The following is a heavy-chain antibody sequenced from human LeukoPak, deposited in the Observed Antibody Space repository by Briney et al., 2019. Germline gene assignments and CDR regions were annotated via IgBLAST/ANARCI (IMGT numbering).Heavy chain of an antibody. D-gene: IGHD3-16*01. CDR1: GGSISSYY. Sequence: SETLSLTCTVSGGSISSYYWSWIRQPPGKGLEWIGYIYTSGSTNYNPSLKSRVTISVDTSKNQFSLKLSSVTAADTAVYYCARGVRGSAPSFFDYWGQGTLVTVSS. CDR2: IYTSGST. CDR3: ARGVRGSAPSFFDY. V-gene: IGHV4-4*09. J-gene: IGHJ4*02.